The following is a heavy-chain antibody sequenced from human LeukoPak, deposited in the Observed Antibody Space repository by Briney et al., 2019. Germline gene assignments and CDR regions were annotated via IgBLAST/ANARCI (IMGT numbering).Heavy chain of an antibody. J-gene: IGHJ4*02. D-gene: IGHD2-15*01. Sequence: GGSLRLSCAASGFTFSSYGMNWVRQAPGKGLEWVSSISSSSSYIYYADSVKGRFTISRDNAKNSLYLQMNSLRAEDTAVYYCAREERPQLLLPVVYWGQGTLVTVSS. CDR2: ISSSSSYI. V-gene: IGHV3-21*01. CDR3: AREERPQLLLPVVY. CDR1: GFTFSSYG.